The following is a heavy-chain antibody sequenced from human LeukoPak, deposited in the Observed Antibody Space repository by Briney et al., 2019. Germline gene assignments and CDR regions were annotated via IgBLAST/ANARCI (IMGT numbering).Heavy chain of an antibody. CDR3: ARCGGHTSGYGIDY. J-gene: IGHJ4*02. Sequence: SETLSLTCTVSSGSVSRYYWSWIRQPAGKGLEWIGRISASGTTNYNPSLKSRVTLSIDTSKNQFSLKVTSVTAADTAVYYCARCGGHTSGYGIDYWGQGTLVTVSS. CDR1: SGSVSRYY. D-gene: IGHD5-18*01. CDR2: ISASGTT. V-gene: IGHV4-4*07.